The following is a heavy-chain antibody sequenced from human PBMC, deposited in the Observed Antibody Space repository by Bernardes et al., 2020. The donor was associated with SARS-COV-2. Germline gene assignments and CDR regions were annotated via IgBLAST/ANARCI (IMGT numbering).Heavy chain of an antibody. CDR2: ISFDGSNK. V-gene: IGHV3-30-3*01. CDR1: GFTFSSYA. D-gene: IGHD3-10*01. J-gene: IGHJ4*02. CDR3: AGAISHGSGNSVSFKKPFDY. Sequence: GGSLRLSCAASGFTFSSYAMNWVRQAPGKGLEWVAVISFDGSNKFYAGSVKGRFTISKDNSKSTLYLQMDSLRAGDTAMYYCAGAISHGSGNSVSFKKPFDYWGQGTLVTVSS.